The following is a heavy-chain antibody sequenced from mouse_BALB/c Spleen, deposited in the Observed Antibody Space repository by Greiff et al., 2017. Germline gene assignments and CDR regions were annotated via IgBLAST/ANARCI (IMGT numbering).Heavy chain of an antibody. V-gene: IGHV1-19*01. CDR1: GYTFTDYY. Sequence: VQLQQSGPELVKPGASVKMSCKASGYTFTDYYMDWVKQSHGESFEWIGRVNPYNGGTSYNQKFKGKATLTVDKSSSTAYMELNSLTSEDSAVYYCARTYLYYFDYWGQGTTLTVSS. D-gene: IGHD2-10*01. CDR3: ARTYLYYFDY. CDR2: VNPYNGGT. J-gene: IGHJ2*01.